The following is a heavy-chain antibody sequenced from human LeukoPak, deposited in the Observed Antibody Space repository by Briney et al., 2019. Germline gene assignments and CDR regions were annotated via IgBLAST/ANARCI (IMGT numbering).Heavy chain of an antibody. V-gene: IGHV4-34*01. CDR2: INHSGST. CDR3: ARGPYRSAMPAAYET. CDR1: GGSFSGFY. D-gene: IGHD2-2*01. J-gene: IGHJ5*02. Sequence: PSETLSLTCTVYGGSFSGFYWSWIRQPPGKGLESIGEINHSGSTSYHPSLKSRVSISLDTSKNHVSLKLYSVTAADTAVYYCARGPYRSAMPAAYETSGQGALVTVSS.